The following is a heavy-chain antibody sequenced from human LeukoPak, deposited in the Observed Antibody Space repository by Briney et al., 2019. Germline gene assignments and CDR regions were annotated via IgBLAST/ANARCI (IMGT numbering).Heavy chain of an antibody. D-gene: IGHD1-26*01. CDR1: GFTFETYW. V-gene: IGHV3-74*01. Sequence: GSLRLSCAASGFTFETYWMHWVRQAPGKGLVWVSCINGYGSTTNYADSVKGRFTVSRDNAKHTLYLQMNSLRAEDTAVYYCAGEGVGATYYYYGMDVWGQGTTVTVSS. CDR3: AGEGVGATYYYYGMDV. J-gene: IGHJ6*02. CDR2: INGYGSTT.